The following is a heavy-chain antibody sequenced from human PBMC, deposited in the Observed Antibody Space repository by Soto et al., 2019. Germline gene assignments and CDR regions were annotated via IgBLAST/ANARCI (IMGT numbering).Heavy chain of an antibody. D-gene: IGHD5-18*01. CDR2: IYPGDSDT. Sequence: PGESLKISCKGSGYNFTSYWIGWVRQMPGKGLEWMGIIYPGDSDTRYSPSFQGQVTISADKSISTAYLQWSSLKASDTAMYYCARLSVGYSYGYEYYYGMDVWGQGTTVTVSS. CDR3: ARLSVGYSYGYEYYYGMDV. CDR1: GYNFTSYW. V-gene: IGHV5-51*01. J-gene: IGHJ6*02.